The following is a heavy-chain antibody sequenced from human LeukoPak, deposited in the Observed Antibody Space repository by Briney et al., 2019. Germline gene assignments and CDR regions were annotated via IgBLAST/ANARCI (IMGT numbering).Heavy chain of an antibody. CDR2: IYYSGST. V-gene: IGHV4-39*01. J-gene: IGHJ5*02. CDR1: GGSISSSSYY. D-gene: IGHD3-3*01. CDR3: ARLKYYDFWSGWNWFDP. Sequence: SETLSLTCTVSGGSISSSSYYWGWIRQPPGKGLEWIGSIYYSGSTYYNPSLKSRVTISVDTSKNQFSLKLSSVTAADTAVYYCARLKYYDFWSGWNWFDPWGQGTPVTVSS.